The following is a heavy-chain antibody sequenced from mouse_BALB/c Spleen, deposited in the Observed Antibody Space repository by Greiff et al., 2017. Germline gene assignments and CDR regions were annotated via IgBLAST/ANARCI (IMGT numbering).Heavy chain of an antibody. CDR3: ARDEGTARATFPFAY. CDR1: GFSLTSYG. J-gene: IGHJ3*01. Sequence: QVQLQESGPGLVAPSQSLSITCTVSGFSLTSYGVHWVRQPPGKGLEWLGVIWAGGSTNYNSALMSRLSISKDNSKSQVFLKMNSLQTDDTAMYYCARDEGTARATFPFAYWGQGTLVTVSA. V-gene: IGHV2-9*02. D-gene: IGHD3-1*01. CDR2: IWAGGST.